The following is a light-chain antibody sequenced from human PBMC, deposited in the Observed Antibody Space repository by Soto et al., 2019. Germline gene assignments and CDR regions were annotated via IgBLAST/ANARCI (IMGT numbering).Light chain of an antibody. J-gene: IGKJ1*01. Sequence: EIVLTQSPGTLSLSPGERATLSCRAGQSASSRYLAWYQQKPGQAPRLLIYGVSSRATCIPDRFSGSGSGTDFTLTISRLEPEDFAVYYCQQYGSSPWTFGQGTKVEIK. CDR3: QQYGSSPWT. CDR1: QSASSRY. CDR2: GVS. V-gene: IGKV3-20*01.